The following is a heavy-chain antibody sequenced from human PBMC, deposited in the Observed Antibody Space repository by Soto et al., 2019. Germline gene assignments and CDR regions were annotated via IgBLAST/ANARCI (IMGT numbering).Heavy chain of an antibody. J-gene: IGHJ6*02. CDR2: IYPGDSDT. Sequence: HGESLKISCKGSGYSFTSYWIGWVRQMPGKGLEWMGIIYPGDSDTRYSPSFQGQVTISADKSISTAYLQWSSLKASDTAMYYCALHPDIVVVPSFFTTTPTEGIDVRCQRTSVPVS. CDR3: ALHPDIVVVPSFFTTTPTEGIDV. D-gene: IGHD2-2*01. CDR1: GYSFTSYW. V-gene: IGHV5-51*01.